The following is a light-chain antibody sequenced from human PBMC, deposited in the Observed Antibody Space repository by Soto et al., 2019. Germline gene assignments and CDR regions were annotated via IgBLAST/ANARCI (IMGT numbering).Light chain of an antibody. V-gene: IGLV2-14*03. CDR3: SSYTSSTTRVV. CDR1: SSDVGGYNY. J-gene: IGLJ2*01. Sequence: QSALTQPASVSGSPGQSITISCTGTSSDVGGYNYVSWYQQHPGKAPKVMIYDVSKRPSGVSNRFSGSKSGNTASLTISGLQVEDEADYYCSSYTSSTTRVVLGGGTKLTVL. CDR2: DVS.